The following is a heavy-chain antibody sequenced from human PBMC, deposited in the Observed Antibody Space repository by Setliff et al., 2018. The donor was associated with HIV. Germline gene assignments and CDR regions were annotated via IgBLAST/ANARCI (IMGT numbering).Heavy chain of an antibody. CDR1: GYPFNNFG. V-gene: IGHV1-18*01. J-gene: IGHJ4*02. CDR2: INVYSGDT. Sequence: ASVKVSCKASGYPFNNFGISWVRQAPGQGLEWLAWINVYSGDTNFAQRFQGRVTMTRDASTGTAYMELRNLRSDDTAVYYCATDRTQTGISMVRGRLTDPARYPLDYWGPGILVTVSS. D-gene: IGHD3-10*01. CDR3: ATDRTQTGISMVRGRLTDPARYPLDY.